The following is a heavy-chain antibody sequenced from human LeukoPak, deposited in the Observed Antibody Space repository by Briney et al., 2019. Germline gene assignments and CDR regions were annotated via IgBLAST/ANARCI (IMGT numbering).Heavy chain of an antibody. Sequence: ASVKVSCKASGYSFTSYGISWVRQAPGQGLEWMGWISAYNGNTNYAQKLQGRVTMTTDTSTSTAYMELRSLRSDDTAVYYCARDYDILTGGIRFDYWGQGTLVTVSS. CDR2: ISAYNGNT. CDR1: GYSFTSYG. V-gene: IGHV1-18*01. J-gene: IGHJ4*02. CDR3: ARDYDILTGGIRFDY. D-gene: IGHD3-9*01.